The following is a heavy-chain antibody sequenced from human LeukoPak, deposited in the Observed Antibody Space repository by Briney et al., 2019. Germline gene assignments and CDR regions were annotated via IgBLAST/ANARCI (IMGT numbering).Heavy chain of an antibody. V-gene: IGHV4-34*01. D-gene: IGHD1-14*01. CDR1: GFTFSSYA. CDR2: INHSGST. Sequence: GSLRLSCAASGFTFSSYAMSWVRQAPGKGLEWIGEINHSGSTNYNPSLKSRVTISVDTSKNQFSLKLSSVTAADTAVYYCARGPGPNRNWGQGTLVTVSS. CDR3: ARGPGPNRN. J-gene: IGHJ4*02.